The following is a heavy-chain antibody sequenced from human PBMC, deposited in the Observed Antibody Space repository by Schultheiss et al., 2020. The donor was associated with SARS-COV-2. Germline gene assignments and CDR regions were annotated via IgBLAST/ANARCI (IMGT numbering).Heavy chain of an antibody. CDR3: ARGVVEGSYHYYYYGMDV. V-gene: IGHV1-2*02. CDR2: MNPNSGNT. J-gene: IGHJ6*02. D-gene: IGHD3-16*02. Sequence: ASVKVSCKASGYTFTGYYMHWVRQAPGQGLEWMGWMNPNSGNTGYAQKFQGRVTMTRDTSISTAYMELSRLRSDDTAVYYCARGVVEGSYHYYYYGMDVWGQGTTVTVSS. CDR1: GYTFTGYY.